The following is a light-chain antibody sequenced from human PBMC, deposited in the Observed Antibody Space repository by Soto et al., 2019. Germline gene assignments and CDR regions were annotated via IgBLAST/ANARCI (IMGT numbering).Light chain of an antibody. CDR2: KAS. V-gene: IGKV1-5*03. Sequence: DLKMTQSPSTVSASVGDRVTITCRASQSISGWLAWYQQRPGTAPKLMIYKASTLETGVPSRFSGSGSGTEFTLTINNLQPDDFATYYCQQYAGYSRTFGQGTKVDIK. J-gene: IGKJ1*01. CDR1: QSISGW. CDR3: QQYAGYSRT.